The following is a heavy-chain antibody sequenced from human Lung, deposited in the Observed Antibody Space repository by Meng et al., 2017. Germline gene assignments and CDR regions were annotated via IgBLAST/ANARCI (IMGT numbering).Heavy chain of an antibody. Sequence: QVQLQESGPGLVKPSQTLSLTCTVSGGSISSGDYYWSWIRQPPGKGLEWIGYIYYSGRTYYNPSLESRITISVDTSKSQFSLRLSSMTAADTAVYYCAREADGSGRLDYWGQGTLVTVSS. CDR1: GGSISSGDYY. CDR2: IYYSGRT. V-gene: IGHV4-30-4*01. J-gene: IGHJ4*02. CDR3: AREADGSGRLDY. D-gene: IGHD3-10*01.